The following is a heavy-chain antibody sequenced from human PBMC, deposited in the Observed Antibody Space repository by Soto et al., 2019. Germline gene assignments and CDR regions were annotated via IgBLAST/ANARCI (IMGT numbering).Heavy chain of an antibody. D-gene: IGHD5-18*01. Sequence: QVQLVESGGGLVKPGGSLRLSCAASGFTFSDYYMSWIRQAPGKGLEWVSYISSSGSTIYYADSVKGRFTISRDNAKNXXYLQMNSLRAEDTAVYYCARNQRIQLATTTRAWDYWGQGTLVTVSS. CDR2: ISSSGSTI. V-gene: IGHV3-11*01. CDR3: ARNQRIQLATTTRAWDY. J-gene: IGHJ4*02. CDR1: GFTFSDYY.